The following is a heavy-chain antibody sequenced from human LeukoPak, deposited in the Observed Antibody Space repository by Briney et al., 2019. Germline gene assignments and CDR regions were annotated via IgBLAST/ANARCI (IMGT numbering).Heavy chain of an antibody. Sequence: GGSLRLSCAASGFTFSSYAMSWVRQAPGKGLEWVSAISGSGGSTYYADSVKGRFTISRDNAKNSLYLQMNSLRAEDTAVYYCAGGYSYGPIDYWGQGTLVTVSS. J-gene: IGHJ4*02. D-gene: IGHD5-18*01. CDR2: ISGSGGST. V-gene: IGHV3-23*01. CDR1: GFTFSSYA. CDR3: AGGYSYGPIDY.